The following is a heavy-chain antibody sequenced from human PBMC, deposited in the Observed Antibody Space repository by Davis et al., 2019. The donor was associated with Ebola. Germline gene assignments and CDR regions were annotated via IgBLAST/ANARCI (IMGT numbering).Heavy chain of an antibody. J-gene: IGHJ6*02. CDR3: ARGVGATPYGMDV. D-gene: IGHD1-26*01. Sequence: GGSLRLSCAASGFTFSDYYMSWIRQAPGKGLEWVSYISSSSSYTNYADSVKGRFTISRDNAKNSLYLQMNSLRAEDTAVYYCARGVGATPYGMDVWGQGTTVTVSS. CDR1: GFTFSDYY. CDR2: ISSSSSYT. V-gene: IGHV3-11*06.